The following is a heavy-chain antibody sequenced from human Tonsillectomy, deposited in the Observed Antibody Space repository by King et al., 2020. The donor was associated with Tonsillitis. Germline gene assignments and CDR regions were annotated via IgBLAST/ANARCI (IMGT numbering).Heavy chain of an antibody. V-gene: IGHV4-59*01. CDR2: IYYSGST. CDR3: ARDWDFYDSSEGHAFDI. Sequence: QLQESGPGLVKPSETLSLTCTVPGCSISSYYWSWIRRPPGRGLDGLGYIYYSGSTNYNPSLKSRVTISVDTSKNQFSLKLSSVTAADTAVYYCARDWDFYDSSEGHAFDIWGQGTMVTVSS. CDR1: GCSISSYY. D-gene: IGHD3-22*01. J-gene: IGHJ3*02.